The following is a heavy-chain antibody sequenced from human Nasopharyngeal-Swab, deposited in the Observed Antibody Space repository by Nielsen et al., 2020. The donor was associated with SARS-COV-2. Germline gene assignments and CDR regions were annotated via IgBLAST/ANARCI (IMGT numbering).Heavy chain of an antibody. CDR2: ISGSGDST. V-gene: IGHV3-23*01. D-gene: IGHD6-13*01. J-gene: IGHJ6*03. Sequence: WIRQPPGKGLEWVSAISGSGDSTYYADSVKGRFTISRDNSKNTVYLQMNSLRAEDTAVYYCAKTLGQQLGYYYYYYMDVWGKGTTVTVSS. CDR3: AKTLGQQLGYYYYYYMDV.